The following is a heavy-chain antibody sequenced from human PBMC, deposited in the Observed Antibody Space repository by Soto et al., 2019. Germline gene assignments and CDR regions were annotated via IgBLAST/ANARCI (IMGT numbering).Heavy chain of an antibody. CDR3: ARGSRGDWSYDY. CDR2: IYYSGST. CDR1: GGSISSGDYY. J-gene: IGHJ4*02. D-gene: IGHD2-21*02. Sequence: QVQLQEPGPGLVKPSQTLSLTCTVSGGSISSGDYYWSWIRQPPGKGLAWIGYIYYSGSTYYNPSLKSRVTLSVDTSKNQFSLKLSSVTAADTAVYYCARGSRGDWSYDYWGQGTLVTVSS. V-gene: IGHV4-30-4*01.